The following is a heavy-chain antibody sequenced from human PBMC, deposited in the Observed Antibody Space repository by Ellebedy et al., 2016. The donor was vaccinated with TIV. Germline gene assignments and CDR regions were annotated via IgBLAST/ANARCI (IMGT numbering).Heavy chain of an antibody. CDR3: ARHVVYYFDY. V-gene: IGHV4-39*01. CDR2: IYYSGST. J-gene: IGHJ4*02. Sequence: MPSETLSLTCTVSGGSISSSSYYWGWIRQPPGKGLEWIGSIYYSGSTYYNPSLKSRVTISVHTSKNQFSLKLSPVTAADTAVYYCARHVVYYFDYWGQGTLVTVSS. CDR1: GGSISSSSYY.